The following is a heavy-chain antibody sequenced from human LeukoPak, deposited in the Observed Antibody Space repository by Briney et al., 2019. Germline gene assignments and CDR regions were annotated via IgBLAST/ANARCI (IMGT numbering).Heavy chain of an antibody. V-gene: IGHV4-39*07. CDR2: INHSGST. Sequence: SETLSLTCTVSGGSISSSSNYWGWIRQPPGKGLEWIGEINHSGSTNYNPSLKSRVTISVDTSKNQFSLKLSSVTAADTAVYYCARGRLDDYVWGSYRYSQWASTYYFDYWGQGTLVTVSS. CDR3: ARGRLDDYVWGSYRYSQWASTYYFDY. CDR1: GGSISSSSNY. D-gene: IGHD3-16*02. J-gene: IGHJ4*02.